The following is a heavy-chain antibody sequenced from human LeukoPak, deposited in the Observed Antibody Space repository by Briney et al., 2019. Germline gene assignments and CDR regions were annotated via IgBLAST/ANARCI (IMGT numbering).Heavy chain of an antibody. CDR1: GFTFSDYY. Sequence: GGSLRLSCAASGFTFSDYYMSWIRQAPGKGLEWVSYISSSGSTIYYADSVKGRFTISRDNAKNSLYLQMNSLRAEDTAVYYCARVHSGGLRFLEWLSQVDYWGQETLVTVSS. CDR3: ARVHSGGLRFLEWLSQVDY. V-gene: IGHV3-11*01. D-gene: IGHD3-3*01. CDR2: ISSSGSTI. J-gene: IGHJ4*02.